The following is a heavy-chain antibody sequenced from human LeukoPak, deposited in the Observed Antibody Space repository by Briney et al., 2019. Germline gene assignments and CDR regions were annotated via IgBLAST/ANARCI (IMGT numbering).Heavy chain of an antibody. CDR1: GFTFSSYA. D-gene: IGHD6-13*01. Sequence: PGGSLRLSCAASGFTFSSYAMSWVHQAPGKGLEWVSAISGSGGSTYYADSVKGRFTISRDNSKNTLYLQVNSLRAEDTAVYYCAKDGSSSWYVDYYYYGMDVWGQGTTVTVSS. CDR3: AKDGSSSWYVDYYYYGMDV. V-gene: IGHV3-23*01. CDR2: ISGSGGST. J-gene: IGHJ6*02.